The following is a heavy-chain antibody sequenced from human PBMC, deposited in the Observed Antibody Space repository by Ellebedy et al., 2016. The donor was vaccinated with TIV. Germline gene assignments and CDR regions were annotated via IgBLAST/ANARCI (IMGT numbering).Heavy chain of an antibody. CDR1: GGTFSSYA. D-gene: IGHD5-12*01. J-gene: IGHJ2*01. CDR2: IIGMFGTA. V-gene: IGHV1-69*13. CDR3: ARHSGYHLLGYFDL. Sequence: ASVKVSCKASGGTFSSYAITWVRQAPGQGLEWMGGIIGMFGTANYVQKFQGRVTITADESTSTAYMELSSLRSEDTAVYYCARHSGYHLLGYFDLWGRGTLVTVSS.